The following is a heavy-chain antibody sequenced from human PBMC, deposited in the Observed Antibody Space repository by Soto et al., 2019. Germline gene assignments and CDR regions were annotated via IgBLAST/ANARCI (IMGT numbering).Heavy chain of an antibody. J-gene: IGHJ6*02. V-gene: IGHV3-11*05. CDR2: ISSSSSYT. Sequence: QVQLVESGGGLVKPGGSLRLSCAASGFTFSDYYMSWIRQAPGKGLEWVSYISSSSSYTNYADSVKGRFTISRGNAKNSLYLQMNSLRAEDTAVYYCARDQVDTAMVYYYYGMDVWGQGTTVTVSS. D-gene: IGHD5-18*01. CDR3: ARDQVDTAMVYYYYGMDV. CDR1: GFTFSDYY.